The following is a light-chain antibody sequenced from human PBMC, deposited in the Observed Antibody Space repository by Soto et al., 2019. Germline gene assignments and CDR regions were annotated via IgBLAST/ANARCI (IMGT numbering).Light chain of an antibody. J-gene: IGLJ2*01. CDR2: DVS. CDR1: GSDVGDYNY. V-gene: IGLV2-14*03. CDR3: GSYTSSSTVV. Sequence: QSALTQPASVSGSPGQSITISCTGTGSDVGDYNYVSWYQQHPGKAPKLMIYDVSYRPSWVSNRFSGSKSGNTASLTISGLQAEDEADYYCGSYTSSSTVVFGGGTQLTVL.